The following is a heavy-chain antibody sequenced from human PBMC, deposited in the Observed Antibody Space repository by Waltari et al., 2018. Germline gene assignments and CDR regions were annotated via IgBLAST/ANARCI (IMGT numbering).Heavy chain of an antibody. J-gene: IGHJ6*02. V-gene: IGHV3-21*01. CDR2: ISSSSSYK. CDR1: GFTFSSYS. CDR3: ARETYGMDV. Sequence: EVQLVESGGGLVKPGGSLRLSCAASGFTFSSYSMNWVRQAPGKGLEWVSSISSSSSYKYYADSVKGRFTISRDNAKNSRYLQMNSLRAEDTAVYYCARETYGMDVWGQGTTVTVSS.